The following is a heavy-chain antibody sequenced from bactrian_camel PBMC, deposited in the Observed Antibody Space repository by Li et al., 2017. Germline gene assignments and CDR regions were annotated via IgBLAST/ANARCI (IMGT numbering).Heavy chain of an antibody. V-gene: IGHV3S1*01. Sequence: VQLVESGGGLVQSGGSLRLSCVTSGFEFRYTIMSWWRQAPGKELEWVSTINLASTPTYRDSVMTRFTTSRDNAKNTLYLQLNSLKTEDAAMYYCAKDANYDGLSEYDYWGQGTQVTVS. CDR3: AKDANYDGLSEYDY. J-gene: IGHJ4*01. CDR2: INLASTP. CDR1: GFEFRYTI. D-gene: IGHD5*01.